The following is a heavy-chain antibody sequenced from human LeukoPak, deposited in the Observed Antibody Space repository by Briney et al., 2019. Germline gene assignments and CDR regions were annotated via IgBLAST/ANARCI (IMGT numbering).Heavy chain of an antibody. J-gene: IGHJ4*02. Sequence: SETLSLTCTVSGGSISSGDYYWSWIRQPPGKGLEWIGYIYYSGSTYYNPSLKSRVTISVDTSKNQFSLKLSSVTAADTAVYYCARGVGMGSSNLDYWGQGTLVTVSS. V-gene: IGHV4-30-4*02. CDR2: IYYSGST. CDR3: ARGVGMGSSNLDY. CDR1: GGSISSGDYY. D-gene: IGHD1-14*01.